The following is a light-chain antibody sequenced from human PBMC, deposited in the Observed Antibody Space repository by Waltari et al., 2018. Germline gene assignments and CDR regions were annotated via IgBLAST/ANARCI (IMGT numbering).Light chain of an antibody. CDR1: SSDVGFYNY. J-gene: IGLJ3*02. CDR2: DVS. CDR3: NSYTGRSTRV. Sequence: QSALTQPASVSGSPGQSITISCPGTSSDVGFYNYVSWYQQHPGKAPKLMIYDVSERPSGVSSRFSGSKSGNTASLTISGLQADDEAVYYCNSYTGRSTRVFGGGTKLTVL. V-gene: IGLV2-14*01.